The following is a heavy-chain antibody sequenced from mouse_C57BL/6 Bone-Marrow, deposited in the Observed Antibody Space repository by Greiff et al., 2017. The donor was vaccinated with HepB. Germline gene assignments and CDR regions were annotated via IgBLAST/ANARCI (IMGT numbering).Heavy chain of an antibody. J-gene: IGHJ4*01. CDR3: AREGPSTVVASYYYAMDY. CDR1: GYTFTSYW. V-gene: IGHV1-72*01. D-gene: IGHD1-1*01. Sequence: VQLQQPGAELVKPGASVKLSCKASGYTFTSYWMHWVKQRPGRGLEWIGRIDPNSGGTKYNEKFKSKATLTVDKPSSTAYMQLSSLTSEDSAVFYGAREGPSTVVASYYYAMDYWGQGTSVTVSS. CDR2: IDPNSGGT.